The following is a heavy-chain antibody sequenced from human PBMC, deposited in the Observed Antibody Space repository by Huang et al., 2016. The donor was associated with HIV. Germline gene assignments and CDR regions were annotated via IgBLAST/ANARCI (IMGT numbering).Heavy chain of an antibody. CDR3: ARGIRYFGVVAYFDY. CDR2: SSSSSSTR. D-gene: IGHD3-3*01. CDR1: GFTFSSYS. J-gene: IGHJ4*02. Sequence: EVQLVESGGGLVQPGGSLRLSCAASGFTFSSYSMNWVRQAPGKGREWVSYSSSSSSTRYYADAVKGRFTISRDNAKNSLFLQMNSLRDEDTAVYYCARGIRYFGVVAYFDYWGQGALVTVSS. V-gene: IGHV3-48*02.